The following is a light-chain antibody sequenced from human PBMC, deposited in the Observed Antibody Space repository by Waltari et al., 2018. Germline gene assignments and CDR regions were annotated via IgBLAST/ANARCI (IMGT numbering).Light chain of an antibody. J-gene: IGLJ2*01. CDR3: SSYTSSWAVV. V-gene: IGLV2-14*01. CDR2: EVS. Sequence: QSALTQPASVSGSPGQSITISCTGTSSDVGGYNYVSWYQQHPGKAPKLMIYEVSNRPSGVSNRFSGSKSGNTASLTISGLQAEDEADYYCSSYTSSWAVVFGGGTKLTVL. CDR1: SSDVGGYNY.